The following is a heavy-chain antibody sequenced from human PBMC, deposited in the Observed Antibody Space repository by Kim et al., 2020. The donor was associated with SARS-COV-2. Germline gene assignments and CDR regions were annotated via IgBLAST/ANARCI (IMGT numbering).Heavy chain of an antibody. CDR3: ARGGTRMITFGGVLNPQFDY. J-gene: IGHJ4*02. V-gene: IGHV5-51*01. Sequence: GESLKISCKGSGYSFTSYWIGWVRQMPGKGLEWMGIIYPGDSDTRYSPSFQGQVTISADKSISTAYLQWSSLKASDTAMYYCARGGTRMITFGGVLNPQFDYWGQGTLVTVSS. CDR2: IYPGDSDT. CDR1: GYSFTSYW. D-gene: IGHD3-16*01.